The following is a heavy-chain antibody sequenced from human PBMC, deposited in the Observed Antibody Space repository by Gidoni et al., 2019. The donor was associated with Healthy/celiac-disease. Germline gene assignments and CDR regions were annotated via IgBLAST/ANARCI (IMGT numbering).Heavy chain of an antibody. J-gene: IGHJ6*02. V-gene: IGHV4-39*07. D-gene: IGHD5-18*01. Sequence: QLQLQESGPGLVKPSETLSLNCTVSGGSISSSSYYWGWIRQPPGKGLEWIGSIYYSGSTYYHPSLKSRVTISVDTSKNQFSLKLSSVTAADTAVYYCRGGKWIQLWLSAPAPHGMDVWGQGTTVTVSS. CDR3: RGGKWIQLWLSAPAPHGMDV. CDR2: IYYSGST. CDR1: GGSISSSSYY.